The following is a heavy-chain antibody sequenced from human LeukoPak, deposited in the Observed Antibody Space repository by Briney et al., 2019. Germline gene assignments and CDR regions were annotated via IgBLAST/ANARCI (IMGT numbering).Heavy chain of an antibody. V-gene: IGHV3-23*01. Sequence: GGSLRLSCAASGFTFSNYAMTWGRPAPGKGLGLVSAISGSGNSTYYAASVKGRFTISRDNSKNTLYLQMNSLRAEDTAVSYCAKDPGGMDVWGQGTTVTVSS. J-gene: IGHJ6*02. CDR3: AKDPGGMDV. CDR1: GFTFSNYA. CDR2: ISGSGNST.